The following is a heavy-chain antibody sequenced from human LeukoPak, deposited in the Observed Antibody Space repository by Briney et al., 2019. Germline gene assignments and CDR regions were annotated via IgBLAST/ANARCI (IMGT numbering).Heavy chain of an antibody. V-gene: IGHV4-59*01. D-gene: IGHD3-16*01. CDR2: IYYSGST. Sequence: PSETLSLTCTVSGGSISSYYWSWIRQPPGKGLEWIGYIYYSGSTNYNPSLKSRVTISVDTSKNQFSLKLSSVTAADTAVYYCARDGGSGPGHGMDVWGQGTTVTVSS. CDR3: ARDGGSGPGHGMDV. CDR1: GGSISSYY. J-gene: IGHJ6*02.